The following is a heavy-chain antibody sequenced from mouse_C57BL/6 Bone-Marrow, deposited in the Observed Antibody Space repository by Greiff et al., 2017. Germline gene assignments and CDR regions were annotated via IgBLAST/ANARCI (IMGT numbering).Heavy chain of an antibody. D-gene: IGHD2-2*01. CDR3: ARSRWLRRGYFDV. CDR2: IDPEDGET. V-gene: IGHV14-2*01. CDR1: GFNIKDYY. J-gene: IGHJ1*03. Sequence: EVQRVESGAELVKPGASVKLSCTASGFNIKDYYMHWVKQRTEQGLEWIGRIDPEDGETKYAPKFQGKATITADTSSNTAYLQLSSLTSEDTAVYYCARSRWLRRGYFDVWGTGTTVTVSS.